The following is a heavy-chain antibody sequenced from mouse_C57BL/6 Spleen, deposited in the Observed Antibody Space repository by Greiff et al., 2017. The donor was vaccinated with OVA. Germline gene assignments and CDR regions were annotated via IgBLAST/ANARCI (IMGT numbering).Heavy chain of an antibody. CDR1: GFSFNTYA. CDR3: VREGVALDY. D-gene: IGHD1-3*01. CDR2: IRSKSNNYAT. Sequence: EVKLMESGGGLVQPKGSLKLSCAASGFSFNTYAMNWVRQAPGKGLEWVARIRSKSNNYATYYADSVKDRFTISRDDSESMLYLQMNNLKTEDTAMYYCVREGVALDYWGQGTTLTVSS. V-gene: IGHV10-1*01. J-gene: IGHJ2*01.